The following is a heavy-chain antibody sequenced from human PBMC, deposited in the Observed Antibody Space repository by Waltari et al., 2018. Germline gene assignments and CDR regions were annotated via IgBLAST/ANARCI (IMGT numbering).Heavy chain of an antibody. V-gene: IGHV4-59*01. CDR1: GGSISSYY. Sequence: QVQLQESGPGLVKPSETLSLTCTVSGGSISSYYWSWIRQPPGKGLEWIGYIYYSGSTNYNPSLKSRVTISVDTSKNQFSLKLSSVTAADTAVYYCARVGSDDYGDPLYNWFDPWGQGILVTVSS. CDR2: IYYSGST. CDR3: ARVGSDDYGDPLYNWFDP. D-gene: IGHD4-17*01. J-gene: IGHJ5*02.